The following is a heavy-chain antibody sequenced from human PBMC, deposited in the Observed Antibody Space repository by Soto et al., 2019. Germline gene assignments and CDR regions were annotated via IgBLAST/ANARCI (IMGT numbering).Heavy chain of an antibody. D-gene: IGHD6-13*01. CDR3: ARVGAGAGDSNFGY. Sequence: ASVKVSCKASGYTFTSYAMHWVRQAPGQRLEWMGWINAGNGNTKYSQKFQGRVTITTDTSASTAYMELSSLRSEDTAVYYCARVGAGAGDSNFGYWGQGTLVPVPS. V-gene: IGHV1-3*01. CDR2: INAGNGNT. CDR1: GYTFTSYA. J-gene: IGHJ4*02.